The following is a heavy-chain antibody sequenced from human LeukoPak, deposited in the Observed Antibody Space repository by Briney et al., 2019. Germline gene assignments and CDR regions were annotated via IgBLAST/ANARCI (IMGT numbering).Heavy chain of an antibody. J-gene: IGHJ4*02. Sequence: GVLRLSCAASGFTFTRQTMSWVRQAPEKGLEWVSTISHVGGTYYADSVRGRFTISRDDSKNMVYLQMDSLRAEDTAVYYCAKDREYDDSCDYNGWGQGTLVTVSS. CDR2: ISHVGGT. V-gene: IGHV3-23*01. CDR3: AKDREYDDSCDYNG. CDR1: GFTFTRQT. D-gene: IGHD3-22*01.